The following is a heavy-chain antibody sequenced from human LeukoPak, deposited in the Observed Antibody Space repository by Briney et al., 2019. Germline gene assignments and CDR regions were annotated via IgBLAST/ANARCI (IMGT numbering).Heavy chain of an antibody. V-gene: IGHV3-7*01. CDR2: IKHDGKEK. CDR3: ARDSGDRTVDY. D-gene: IGHD4-11*01. CDR1: GFSFSNYW. Sequence: PGGSLRLSCAAPGFSFSNYWMSWVRQAPGKGLEWVANIKHDGKEKHYVDSVEGRFTLSRDNPKNSVYLQMNSLRVDDTAVYYCARDSGDRTVDYWGQGTLVTVSS. J-gene: IGHJ4*02.